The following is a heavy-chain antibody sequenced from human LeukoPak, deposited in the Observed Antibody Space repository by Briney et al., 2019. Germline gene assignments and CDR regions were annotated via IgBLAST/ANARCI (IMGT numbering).Heavy chain of an antibody. CDR1: GFTFSSYE. CDR2: IGTSGSTI. J-gene: IGHJ4*02. V-gene: IGHV3-48*03. Sequence: GGSLRLSCAASGFTFSSYEMNWVRQAPGKGLDWVSYIGTSGSTIYYADSVKGRFTISRDNAKNSLYLQMNSLRAEETAVYYCARVFGGAAFLFDYWGQGTLVTVSS. CDR3: ARVFGGAAFLFDY. D-gene: IGHD1-26*01.